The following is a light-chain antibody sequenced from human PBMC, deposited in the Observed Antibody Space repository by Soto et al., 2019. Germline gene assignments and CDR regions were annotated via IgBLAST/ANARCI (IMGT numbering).Light chain of an antibody. J-gene: IGLJ1*01. Sequence: CAFHYFSLYQQSPSSSPQLIIYDVNNRPSGTSPRFSGSKSVHTAYLTISGLQSDDEATYHCSSYTSTYSLVFGIVTKVTV. V-gene: IGLV2-14*03. CDR2: DVN. CDR1: CAFHY. CDR3: SSYTSTYSLV.